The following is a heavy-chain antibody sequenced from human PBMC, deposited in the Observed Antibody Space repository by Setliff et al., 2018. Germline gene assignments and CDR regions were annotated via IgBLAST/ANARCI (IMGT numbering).Heavy chain of an antibody. CDR2: WYTSGIT. D-gene: IGHD3-10*01. J-gene: IGHJ4*02. V-gene: IGHV4-61*09. CDR3: ARGQNSYHPGSWGPLYDH. Sequence: SETLSLTCTVSGGSISGGTYYWTWIRQPAGKGLEWIGHWYTSGITNYNPSLKSQVTISVDTSKNQISLKLSSVTAADTAVFFCARGQNSYHPGSWGPLYDHWGQGTQVTSPQ. CDR1: GGSISGGTYY.